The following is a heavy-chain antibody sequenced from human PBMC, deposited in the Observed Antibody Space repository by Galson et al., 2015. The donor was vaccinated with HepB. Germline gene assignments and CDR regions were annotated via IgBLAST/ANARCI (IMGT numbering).Heavy chain of an antibody. D-gene: IGHD3-9*01. J-gene: IGHJ5*02. V-gene: IGHV1-69*13. CDR3: ARESGVLRYFDWLLSRGEWFDP. Sequence: SVKVSCKASGGTFSSYAISWVRQAPGQGLEWMGGIIPIFGTANYAQKFQGRVTITADESTSTAYMELSSLRSEDTAVYYCARESGVLRYFDWLLSRGEWFDPWVQGTLVTVSS. CDR2: IIPIFGTA. CDR1: GGTFSSYA.